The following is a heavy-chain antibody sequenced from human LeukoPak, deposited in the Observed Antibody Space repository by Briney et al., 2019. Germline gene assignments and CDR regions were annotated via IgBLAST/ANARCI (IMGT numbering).Heavy chain of an antibody. V-gene: IGHV1-46*01. Sequence: ASVKVSCKASGYTFISYYMHWVRQAPGQGFEWMGIIDPSGGSTSYAQKFQGRVTMTRDTSTSTVYMELSSLRSEDTAVYYCARGSPTWGDYWGQGTLVTVSS. CDR1: GYTFISYY. CDR2: IDPSGGST. D-gene: IGHD3-16*01. J-gene: IGHJ4*02. CDR3: ARGSPTWGDY.